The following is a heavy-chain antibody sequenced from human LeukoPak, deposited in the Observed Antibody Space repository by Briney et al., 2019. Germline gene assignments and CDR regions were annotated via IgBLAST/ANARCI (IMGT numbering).Heavy chain of an antibody. J-gene: IGHJ4*02. CDR1: GGSFSGYY. V-gene: IGHV4-34*01. Sequence: SETLSLTCAVYGGSFSGYYWSWIRQPPGKGLEWIGEINHSGSTNYNPSLKSRVTISVDTSKNQFSLKLSSVTAADTAVYYCAIAPIVATTLDYWGQGTLVTVSS. CDR3: AIAPIVATTLDY. CDR2: INHSGST. D-gene: IGHD5-12*01.